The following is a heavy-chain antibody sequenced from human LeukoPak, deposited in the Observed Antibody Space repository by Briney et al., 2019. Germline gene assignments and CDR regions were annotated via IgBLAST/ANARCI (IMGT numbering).Heavy chain of an antibody. J-gene: IGHJ4*02. CDR3: AKHPRHCGGDCYSDFDY. V-gene: IGHV3-23*01. CDR1: GFTFSTYA. Sequence: GGSLRLSCAASGFTFSTYAMHWVRQAPGKGLEWVSAISGSGHITNYADSVKGRFTFSRDNSKNTLYLQMNSLRAEDTALYYCAKHPRHCGGDCYSDFDYWGQGTLVTVSS. CDR2: ISGSGHIT. D-gene: IGHD2-21*02.